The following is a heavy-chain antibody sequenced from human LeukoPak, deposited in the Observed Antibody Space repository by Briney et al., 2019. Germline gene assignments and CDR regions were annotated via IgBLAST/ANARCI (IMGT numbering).Heavy chain of an antibody. Sequence: GASVKVSCKASGYTFTSYAISWVRQAPGQGLEWMGGIIPAFGTANYAQKFQGRVTIIADESTSTAYMELSSLRSEDTAVYYCARARYSGSYVRFDYWGQGTLVTVSS. D-gene: IGHD1-26*01. CDR1: GYTFTSYA. CDR3: ARARYSGSYVRFDY. V-gene: IGHV1-69*13. CDR2: IIPAFGTA. J-gene: IGHJ4*02.